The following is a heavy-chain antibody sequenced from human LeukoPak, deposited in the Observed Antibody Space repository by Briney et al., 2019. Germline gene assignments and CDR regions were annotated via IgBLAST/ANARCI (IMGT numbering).Heavy chain of an antibody. Sequence: SETLSLTCAVSGGSFSGYYWSWIRQPPGKGLEWIGEINHSGSTNYNPSLKSRVTISVDTSKNQFSLKLSSVTAADTAVYYCARRPGGYCSGGSCYFPSGYYYMDVWGKGTTVTVSS. J-gene: IGHJ6*03. D-gene: IGHD2-15*01. V-gene: IGHV4-34*01. CDR3: ARRPGGYCSGGSCYFPSGYYYMDV. CDR1: GGSFSGYY. CDR2: INHSGST.